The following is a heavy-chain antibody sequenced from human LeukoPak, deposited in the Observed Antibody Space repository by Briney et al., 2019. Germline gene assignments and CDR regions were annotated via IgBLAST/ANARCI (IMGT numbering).Heavy chain of an antibody. V-gene: IGHV3-20*04. CDR1: GFTFDDYG. CDR3: ARDNVVLDSSGYSFSHDFDY. CDR2: INWNGGST. D-gene: IGHD3-22*01. J-gene: IGHJ4*02. Sequence: GGSLRLSCAASGFTFDDYGMSWVRQAPGKGLEWVSGINWNGGSTGYADSVKGRFTISRDNAKNSLYLQMNSLRAEDTALYYCARDNVVLDSSGYSFSHDFDYWGQGTLVTVSS.